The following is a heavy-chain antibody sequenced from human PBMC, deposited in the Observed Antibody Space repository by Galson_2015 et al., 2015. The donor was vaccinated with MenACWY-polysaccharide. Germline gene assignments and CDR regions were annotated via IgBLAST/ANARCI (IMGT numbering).Heavy chain of an antibody. Sequence: CAASGFTFDDYAMHWVRQAPGKGLEWVSGISWNSGSIGYADSVKGRFTISRDNAKNSLYLQMNSLRAEDTALYYCAKALQWELLPRYGMDVWGQGTTVTVSS. D-gene: IGHD1-26*01. J-gene: IGHJ6*02. V-gene: IGHV3-9*01. CDR2: ISWNSGSI. CDR1: GFTFDDYA. CDR3: AKALQWELLPRYGMDV.